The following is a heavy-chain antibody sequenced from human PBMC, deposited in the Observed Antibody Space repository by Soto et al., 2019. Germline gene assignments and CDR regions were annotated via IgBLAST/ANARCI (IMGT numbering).Heavy chain of an antibody. V-gene: IGHV3-11*01. Sequence: PGGSLRLSCAASGFTFSDYYMSWIRQAPGKGLEWVSYISSSGSTIYYADSVKGRFTISRDNAKNSLYLQMNSLRAEDTAVYYCARDTYYDFWSGYPGANWFDPWGQGTLVTVSS. J-gene: IGHJ5*02. CDR3: ARDTYYDFWSGYPGANWFDP. D-gene: IGHD3-3*01. CDR1: GFTFSDYY. CDR2: ISSSGSTI.